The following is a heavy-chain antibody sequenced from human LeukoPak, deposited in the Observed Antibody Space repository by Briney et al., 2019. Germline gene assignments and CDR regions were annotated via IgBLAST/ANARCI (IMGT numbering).Heavy chain of an antibody. J-gene: IGHJ3*02. Sequence: GGSLRLSCVASEFTFSSYAMHWVRQAPGKGLEWVAVISFDGSKTFYADSVKGRFTISRDNSKNTLYLQMNSLRAEDTAVYYCARVGYYDSSGYYRDAFDIWGQGTMVTVSS. CDR1: EFTFSSYA. CDR2: ISFDGSKT. V-gene: IGHV3-30*07. D-gene: IGHD3-22*01. CDR3: ARVGYYDSSGYYRDAFDI.